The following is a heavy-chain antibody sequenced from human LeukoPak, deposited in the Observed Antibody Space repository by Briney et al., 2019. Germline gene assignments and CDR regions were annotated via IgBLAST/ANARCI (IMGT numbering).Heavy chain of an antibody. J-gene: IGHJ3*02. V-gene: IGHV4-34*01. CDR3: ARRTHYDFWSGYNAFDI. Sequence: SETLSLTCTVSGGSISSYYWSWIRQPPGKGLEWIGEINHSGSTNYNPSLKSRVTISVDTSKNQFSLKLSSVTAADTAVYYCARRTHYDFWSGYNAFDIWGQGTMVTVSS. CDR2: INHSGST. D-gene: IGHD3-3*01. CDR1: GGSISSYY.